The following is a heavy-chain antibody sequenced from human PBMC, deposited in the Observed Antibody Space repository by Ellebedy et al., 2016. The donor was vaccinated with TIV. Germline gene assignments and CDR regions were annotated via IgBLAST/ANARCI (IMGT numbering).Heavy chain of an antibody. V-gene: IGHV4-39*07. CDR2: INHSGST. CDR1: GGSISSSSYY. J-gene: IGHJ5*02. D-gene: IGHD3-10*01. Sequence: SETLSLXXTVSGGSISSSSYYWGWIRQPPGKGLEWIGEINHSGSTNYNPSLKSRVTISVDTSKNQFSLKLSSVTAADTAVYYCARGAYYYGSVNWFDPWGQGTLVTVSS. CDR3: ARGAYYYGSVNWFDP.